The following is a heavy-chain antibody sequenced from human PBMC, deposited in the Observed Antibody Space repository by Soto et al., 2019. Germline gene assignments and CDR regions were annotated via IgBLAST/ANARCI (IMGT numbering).Heavy chain of an antibody. Sequence: SENMSLTCAVSGYSISSGYYWGWIRQPPGKGLEWIGSIYHSGSTYYNPSLKSRVTISVDTSHNQFSLKLRSVTAADPAVYYYARYDLLTGSDEWGPGTPVTVSS. V-gene: IGHV4-38-2*01. CDR1: GYSISSGYY. D-gene: IGHD3-9*01. CDR2: IYHSGST. CDR3: ARYDLLTGSDE. J-gene: IGHJ4*01.